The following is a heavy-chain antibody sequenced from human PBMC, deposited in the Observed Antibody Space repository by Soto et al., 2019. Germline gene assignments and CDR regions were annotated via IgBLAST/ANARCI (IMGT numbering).Heavy chain of an antibody. J-gene: IGHJ5*02. Sequence: KPLETLSLTCTVSGGSISSGGYYWSWIRQHPGKGLEWIGYIYYSGSTYHNPSLKSRVTISVDTSKNQFSLKLSSVTAADTAVYYCARGETYYYDSSGYFWFDPWGQGTLVTVSS. D-gene: IGHD3-22*01. V-gene: IGHV4-31*03. CDR2: IYYSGST. CDR1: GGSISSGGYY. CDR3: ARGETYYYDSSGYFWFDP.